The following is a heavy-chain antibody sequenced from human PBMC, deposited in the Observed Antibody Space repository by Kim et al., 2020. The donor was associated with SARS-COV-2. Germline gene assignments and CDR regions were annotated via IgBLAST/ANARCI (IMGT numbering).Heavy chain of an antibody. D-gene: IGHD1-7*01. Sequence: SYGASVKGRFSIARDNSKTTLYLQMNSLRAEDTALYYCAKATNYASYFDYWGQGTLVTVSS. J-gene: IGHJ4*02. CDR3: AKATNYASYFDY. V-gene: IGHV3-23*01.